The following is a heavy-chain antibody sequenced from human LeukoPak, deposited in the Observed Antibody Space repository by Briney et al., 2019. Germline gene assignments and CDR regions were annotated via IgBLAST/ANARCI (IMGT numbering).Heavy chain of an antibody. Sequence: SEALSLTCTVSGGSISSGSYYWSRIRQPAGKGLEWIGRIYTSGSTNYNPSLKSRVTISVDTSKNQFSLKLSSVTAADTAVYYCAREGLHVDYWGQGTLVTVSS. CDR3: AREGLHVDY. CDR2: IYTSGST. D-gene: IGHD5-24*01. J-gene: IGHJ4*02. CDR1: GGSISSGSYY. V-gene: IGHV4-61*02.